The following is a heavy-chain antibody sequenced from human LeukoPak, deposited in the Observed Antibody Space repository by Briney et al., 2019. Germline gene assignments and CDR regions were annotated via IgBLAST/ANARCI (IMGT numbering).Heavy chain of an antibody. CDR1: GGSISSYY. Sequence: SETLSLTCTVSGGSISSYYWSWIRQPAGKGLEWIGSIYHSGSTYYNPSLKSRVTISVDTSKNQFSLKLSSVTAADTAVYYCARVYGYGGYVDYWGQGTLVTVSS. D-gene: IGHD1-26*01. J-gene: IGHJ4*02. CDR2: IYHSGST. CDR3: ARVYGYGGYVDY. V-gene: IGHV4-4*07.